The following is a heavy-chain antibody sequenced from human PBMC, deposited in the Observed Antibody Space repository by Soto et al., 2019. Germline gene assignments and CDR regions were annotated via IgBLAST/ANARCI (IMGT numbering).Heavy chain of an antibody. CDR1: GFTFSSYA. J-gene: IGHJ4*02. D-gene: IGHD6-6*01. V-gene: IGHV3-30-3*01. CDR2: ISYDGSNK. CDR3: ARDAEGIAARPPFDY. Sequence: GGSLRLSCAASGFTFSSYAMHWVRQAPGKGLEWVAVISYDGSNKYYADSVKGRFTISRDNSKNTLYLQMNSLRAEDTAVYYCARDAEGIAARPPFDYWGQGTLVTVSS.